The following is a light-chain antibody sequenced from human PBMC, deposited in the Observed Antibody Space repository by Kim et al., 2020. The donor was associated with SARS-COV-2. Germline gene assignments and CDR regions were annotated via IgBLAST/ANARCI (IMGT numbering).Light chain of an antibody. Sequence: SASIGDRVTITCRASHTVRGWLSWYQQHPGKAPNLLIYDASTLKSGVPSRFSGGGSGTEFTLTSNSLQPDDFATYYCQQYNTYWTFGQGTKVDIK. CDR2: DAS. V-gene: IGKV1-5*01. CDR3: QQYNTYWT. J-gene: IGKJ1*01. CDR1: HTVRGW.